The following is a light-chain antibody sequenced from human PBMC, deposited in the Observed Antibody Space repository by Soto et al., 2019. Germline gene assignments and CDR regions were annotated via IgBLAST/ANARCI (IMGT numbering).Light chain of an antibody. J-gene: IGKJ5*01. CDR1: QTVSITY. Sequence: PGESATLSCRASQTVSITYLTWYQQKPGQAPRLLIFGASKRATGIPDRFSGSGSGRDFTLTISGLEPEDFALYYCQHYNNWPPITFGQGTRLEIK. V-gene: IGKV3-20*01. CDR2: GAS. CDR3: QHYNNWPPIT.